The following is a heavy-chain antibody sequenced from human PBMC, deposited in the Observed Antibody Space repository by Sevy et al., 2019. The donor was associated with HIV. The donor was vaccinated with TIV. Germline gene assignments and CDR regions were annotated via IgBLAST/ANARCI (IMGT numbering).Heavy chain of an antibody. CDR1: GGSISSNSYY. V-gene: IGHV4-39*01. J-gene: IGHJ3*02. CDR2: VFYNGDI. CDR3: ARSLWDFNAFDI. Sequence: SETLSLTSTVSGGSISSNSYYWGWIRQPPGKGLEWIGSVFYNGDIYYNSSLKSRVTISVDPSKNQFSLKLSSVTAADTAVYYCARSLWDFNAFDIWGQGTMVTVSS. D-gene: IGHD1-26*01.